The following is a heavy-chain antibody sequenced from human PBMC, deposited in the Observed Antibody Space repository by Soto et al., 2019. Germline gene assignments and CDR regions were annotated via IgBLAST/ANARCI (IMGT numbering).Heavy chain of an antibody. CDR2: INAGNGNT. CDR3: AKGITIFGVVISSYYYGMDV. Sequence: ASVKVSCKASGYTFTSYAMHWVRQAPGQRLEWMGWINAGNGNTKYSQKFQGRVTITRDTSASTAYMELSSLRAEDTAVYYCAKGITIFGVVISSYYYGMDVWGQGTTVTVSS. J-gene: IGHJ6*02. V-gene: IGHV1-3*01. D-gene: IGHD3-3*01. CDR1: GYTFTSYA.